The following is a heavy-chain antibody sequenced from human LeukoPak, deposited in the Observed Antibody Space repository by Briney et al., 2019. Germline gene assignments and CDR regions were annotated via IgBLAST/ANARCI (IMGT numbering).Heavy chain of an antibody. CDR2: IYYDGST. V-gene: IGHV4-39*07. Sequence: SETLSLTCTVSGGSISSRSYYWGWIRQPPGRGLEWIGNIYYDGSTYYNPSLKSRATISVDTSKNQFSLKLSSVTAADTAVYYCARDRSRWDLLPFDYWGQGALVTVSS. D-gene: IGHD1-26*01. CDR1: GGSISSRSYY. CDR3: ARDRSRWDLLPFDY. J-gene: IGHJ4*02.